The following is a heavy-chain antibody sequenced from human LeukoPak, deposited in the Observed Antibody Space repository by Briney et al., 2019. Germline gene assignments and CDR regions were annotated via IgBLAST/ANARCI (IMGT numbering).Heavy chain of an antibody. V-gene: IGHV1-2*02. CDR1: GYTSTGYY. CDR3: ARGLLTGRNWYFDL. CDR2: INPHSGGT. D-gene: IGHD3-9*01. Sequence: ASVKVSCKASGYTSTGYYIHWMRQAPGQGLEWMGWINPHSGGTNYAKNFQGRVTMTRDTSISTVYMELHTLRSDDTAVYFCARGLLTGRNWYFDLWGRGTLLTASS. J-gene: IGHJ2*01.